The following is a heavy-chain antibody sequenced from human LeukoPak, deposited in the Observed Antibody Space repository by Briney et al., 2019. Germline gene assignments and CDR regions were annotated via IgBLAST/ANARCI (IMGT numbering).Heavy chain of an antibody. J-gene: IGHJ6*02. CDR2: IRFDGDDE. D-gene: IGHD2-15*01. Sequence: GGSLKLSCAASGFTFSSYGMHWVRQAPGKVLEWVAYIRFDGDDEHYLDSVKGRFSISRDNPRNTLYLQMNGLRPEDTAVDYCTGGGGYCSGGRCYGHYSMDVWGQGTTVTVSS. CDR3: TGGGGYCSGGRCYGHYSMDV. V-gene: IGHV3-30*02. CDR1: GFTFSSYG.